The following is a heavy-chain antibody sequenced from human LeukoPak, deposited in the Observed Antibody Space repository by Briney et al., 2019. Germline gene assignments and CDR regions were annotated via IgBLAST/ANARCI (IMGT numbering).Heavy chain of an antibody. D-gene: IGHD3-22*01. V-gene: IGHV4-59*01. CDR2: IYHSGTT. CDR1: GGSISSSF. Sequence: SETLSLTCTVSGGSISSSFWSWIRQPPGKGLEWIGYIYHSGTTNYNPSLKSRLTISVDTSKNQFSLKLTSVTAADTAVYYCASHSSRYFFWFDPWGQGTLVTVSS. J-gene: IGHJ5*02. CDR3: ASHSSRYFFWFDP.